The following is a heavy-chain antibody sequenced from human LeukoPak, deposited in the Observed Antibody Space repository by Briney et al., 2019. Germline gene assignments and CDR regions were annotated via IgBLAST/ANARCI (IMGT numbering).Heavy chain of an antibody. CDR3: ARNRYYVPGSSDT. V-gene: IGHV3-21*01. CDR2: ISSSSIHV. J-gene: IGHJ3*01. D-gene: IGHD3-10*01. Sequence: PGGSLRLSCAGSGFSFGTYSMNWVRQAPGKGLEWVSSISSSSIHVNYADSVKGRFTISRDNAKNSLYLQMNSLRGEDTAVYYCARNRYYVPGSSDTWGQGTIVTVSS. CDR1: GFSFGTYS.